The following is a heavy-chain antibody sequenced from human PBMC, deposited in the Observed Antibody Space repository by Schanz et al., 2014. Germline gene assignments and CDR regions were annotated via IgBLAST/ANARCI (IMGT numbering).Heavy chain of an antibody. Sequence: QVKLQESGPGLVKPSETLSLTCTVSGGSISSHYWSWVRQAPGEGLEWIAYLLSSERAKYNPSLDSRSTLSLDTSKSQFSLHLRYVTAADTAVYYCATIPRGNIYGYFDYWGQGSLVTVSS. J-gene: IGHJ4*02. CDR1: GGSISSHY. CDR3: ATIPRGNIYGYFDY. V-gene: IGHV4-59*11. CDR2: LLSSERA. D-gene: IGHD5-18*01.